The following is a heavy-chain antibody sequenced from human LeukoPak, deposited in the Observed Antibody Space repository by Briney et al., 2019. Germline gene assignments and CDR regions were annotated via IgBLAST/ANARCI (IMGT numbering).Heavy chain of an antibody. V-gene: IGHV4-38-2*01. D-gene: IGHD5-18*01. J-gene: IGHJ4*02. CDR1: GYSISSGYY. Sequence: SETLSLTCAVSGYSISSGYYWGWIRQSPGKGLEWIGSIYHSGSTYYNPSLKSRVTISVDTSKNQFSLKLSSVTAADTAVYYCARHLDTAMVPFDYWGQGTLVTVSS. CDR3: ARHLDTAMVPFDY. CDR2: IYHSGST.